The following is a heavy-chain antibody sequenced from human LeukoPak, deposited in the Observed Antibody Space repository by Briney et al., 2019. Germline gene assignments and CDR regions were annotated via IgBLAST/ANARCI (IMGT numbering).Heavy chain of an antibody. CDR3: ARHYGSGSYYPVDY. D-gene: IGHD3-10*01. V-gene: IGHV1-69*13. J-gene: IGHJ4*02. Sequence: GASVKVSCKASGGTFSSYAISWVRQAPGQGLEWMGGIIPIFGTANYAQKFQGRVTITADESTSTAYMELSSLRSEDTAVYYCARHYGSGSYYPVDYRGQGTLVTVSS. CDR1: GGTFSSYA. CDR2: IIPIFGTA.